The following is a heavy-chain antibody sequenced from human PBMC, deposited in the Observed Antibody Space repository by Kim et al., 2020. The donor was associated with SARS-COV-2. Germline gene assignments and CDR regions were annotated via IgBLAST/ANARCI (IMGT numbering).Heavy chain of an antibody. CDR3: AKAGRHGDYAYYYYGMDV. Sequence: GGSLRLSCAASGFIFSSYAMSWVRQAPGKGLEWVSAISGSGGSTYYADSVRGRFTISRDNSKNTLYLQMNSLRAEDTAVYYCAKAGRHGDYAYYYYGMDVWGQGTTVTVSS. CDR2: ISGSGGST. J-gene: IGHJ6*02. CDR1: GFIFSSYA. D-gene: IGHD4-17*01. V-gene: IGHV3-23*01.